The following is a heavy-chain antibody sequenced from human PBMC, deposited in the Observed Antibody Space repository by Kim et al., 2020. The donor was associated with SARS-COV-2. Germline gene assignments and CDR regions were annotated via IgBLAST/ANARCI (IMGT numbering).Heavy chain of an antibody. CDR1: GFTVSSNY. V-gene: IGHV3-66*01. D-gene: IGHD2-2*01. CDR2: IYSGGST. CDR3: AREKVDGTYCSSTSCHSTYYYYGMDV. J-gene: IGHJ6*02. Sequence: GGSLRLSCAASGFTVSSNYMSWVRQAPGKGLEWVSVIYSGGSTYYADSVKGRFTISRDNSKNTLYLQMNSLRAEDTAVYYCAREKVDGTYCSSTSCHSTYYYYGMDVWGQGTTVTVSS.